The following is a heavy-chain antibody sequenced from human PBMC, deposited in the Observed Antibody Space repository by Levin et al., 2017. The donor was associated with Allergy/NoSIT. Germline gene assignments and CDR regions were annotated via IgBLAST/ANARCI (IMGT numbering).Heavy chain of an antibody. Sequence: TASETLSLTCTVSGGSISSYYWSWIRQPPGKGLEWIGYIYYSGSTNYNPSLKSRVTISVDTSKNQFSLKLSSVTAADTAVYYCASSNDWDAFDIWGQGTMVTVSS. V-gene: IGHV4-59*01. CDR3: ASSNDWDAFDI. D-gene: IGHD1-1*01. J-gene: IGHJ3*02. CDR1: GGSISSYY. CDR2: IYYSGST.